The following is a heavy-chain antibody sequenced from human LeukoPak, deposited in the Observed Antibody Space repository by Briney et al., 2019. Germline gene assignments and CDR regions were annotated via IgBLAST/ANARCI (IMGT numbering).Heavy chain of an antibody. CDR2: ICTSGGT. V-gene: IGHV4-4*07. J-gene: IGHJ6*03. CDR3: ARGEGRYSGYDSYYYYMDV. D-gene: IGHD5-12*01. Sequence: SETLSLTCTVSGDSISGYYWSWIRQPAGKGLEWIGCICTSGGTNYNPSLKSRVTISVDKSKNQFSLELSSVTAADTAVYYCARGEGRYSGYDSYYYYMDVWGTGTTVTVSS. CDR1: GDSISGYY.